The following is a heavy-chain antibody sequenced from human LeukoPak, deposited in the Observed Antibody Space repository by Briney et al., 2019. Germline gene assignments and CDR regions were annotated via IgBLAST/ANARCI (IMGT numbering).Heavy chain of an antibody. CDR3: AKTSTYYDILTGYQYYFDY. J-gene: IGHJ4*02. CDR2: IYYSGST. V-gene: IGHV4-39*01. D-gene: IGHD3-9*01. CDR1: GGSISSRRYF. Sequence: PSETLSLTCTVSGGSISSRRYFWGWIRQPPGKGLEWIGSIYYSGSTYYNPSLRSRVTISVDTSKNQFSLKLSSVTAADTALYYCAKTSTYYDILTGYQYYFDYWGQGTLVTVSS.